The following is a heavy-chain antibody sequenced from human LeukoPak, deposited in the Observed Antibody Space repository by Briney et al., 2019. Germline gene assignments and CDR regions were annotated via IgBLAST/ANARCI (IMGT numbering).Heavy chain of an antibody. CDR1: GFTLNNYA. V-gene: IGHV3-23*01. Sequence: GGSLRLSCATSGFTLNNYAMNWIRQAPGKGLEWVSVISGSGGNTYYTDSVKGRFSISRDDSKSTLYLQLNSLRAEDTALYYCARCTGGTCYLPLDYWGQGTLVTVSS. D-gene: IGHD2-15*01. CDR2: ISGSGGNT. J-gene: IGHJ4*02. CDR3: ARCTGGTCYLPLDY.